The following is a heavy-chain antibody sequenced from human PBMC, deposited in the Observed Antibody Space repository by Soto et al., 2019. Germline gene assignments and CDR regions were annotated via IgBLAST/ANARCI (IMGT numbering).Heavy chain of an antibody. D-gene: IGHD2-2*01. Sequence: QVQLVESGGGVVQPGRSLRLSCAASGFSFSKFAMHWVRQAPGKGLEWVAVISYDVKNKKYADSVKGRFTISRDNHRNALFLQMNSLRPEDTAVYYCAKDYCLSASCYEDEYNHFDYWGQGSLVTVSS. CDR3: AKDYCLSASCYEDEYNHFDY. J-gene: IGHJ4*02. V-gene: IGHV3-30*18. CDR1: GFSFSKFA. CDR2: ISYDVKNK.